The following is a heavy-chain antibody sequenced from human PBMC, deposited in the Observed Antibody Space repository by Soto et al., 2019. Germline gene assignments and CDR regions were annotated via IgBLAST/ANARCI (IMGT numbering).Heavy chain of an antibody. J-gene: IGHJ5*01. Sequence: QVQLVQSGAEVKTPGASVKVSCKASGYTFATYDINWVRQAPGQGLEWMGWMNPNRDNTGYAQKFQGRLTMTRDTALSVAHMELSSLRNEDTAVYYCARSDGYNFNWLDSWGQGTLVTVSA. D-gene: IGHD2-21*01. CDR2: MNPNRDNT. CDR3: ARSDGYNFNWLDS. V-gene: IGHV1-8*01. CDR1: GYTFATYD.